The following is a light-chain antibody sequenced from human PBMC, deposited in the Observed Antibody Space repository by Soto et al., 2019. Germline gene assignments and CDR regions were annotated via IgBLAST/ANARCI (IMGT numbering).Light chain of an antibody. CDR3: QQANSFPFT. CDR2: AAF. Sequence: DIQMTQSPSSVSASVGDRVTITCRARPGFSSWLGWDQQKPGKAPKLRIYAAFSLQSGVPSRFSGSGSGTDFTLTISSLQPEDFATYYCQQANSFPFTFGGGTKVEIK. CDR1: PGFSSW. V-gene: IGKV1D-12*01. J-gene: IGKJ4*01.